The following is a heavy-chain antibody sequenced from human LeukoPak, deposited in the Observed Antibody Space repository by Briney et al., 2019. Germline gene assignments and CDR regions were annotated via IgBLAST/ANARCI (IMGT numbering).Heavy chain of an antibody. D-gene: IGHD1-26*01. CDR2: ISAYNGNT. CDR1: GYTFTSYG. Sequence: APVKVSCKASGYTFTSYGISWVRQAPGQGLEWMGWISAYNGNTNYAQKLQGRVTMTTDTSTSTAYMELRSLRSDDTAVYYCARDRKIWHIVGATTADYWGQGTLVTVSS. CDR3: ARDRKIWHIVGATTADY. V-gene: IGHV1-18*01. J-gene: IGHJ4*02.